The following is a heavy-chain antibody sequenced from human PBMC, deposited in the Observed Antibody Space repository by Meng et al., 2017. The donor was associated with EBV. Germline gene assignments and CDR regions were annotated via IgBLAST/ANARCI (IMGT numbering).Heavy chain of an antibody. CDR1: GGTFSSYA. J-gene: IGHJ4*02. CDR3: ARAEIAAAGRLDY. Sequence: QVPAGQAGAEVKEPGASVKVFCKAAGGTFSSYAISWVRQAPGQGLEWMGGIITIFGTANYAQKFQGRVTITADKSTSTAYMELSSLRSEDTAVYYCARAEIAAAGRLDYWGQGTLVTVSS. V-gene: IGHV1-69*06. D-gene: IGHD6-13*01. CDR2: IITIFGTA.